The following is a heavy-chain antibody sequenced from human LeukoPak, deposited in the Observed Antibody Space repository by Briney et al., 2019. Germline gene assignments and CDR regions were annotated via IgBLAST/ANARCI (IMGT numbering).Heavy chain of an antibody. J-gene: IGHJ4*02. CDR2: ISSDGGST. CDR3: VRGFAISRFDY. CDR1: GFTFSSYP. Sequence: GGSLRLSCSASGFTFSSYPMHWVRQAPGKRLEYVSGISSDGGSTYYTDSVKGRFTISRDNSKNTLYLQMSSLRAEDTAVYYCVRGFAISRFDYWGQGVLVTVSS. V-gene: IGHV3-64D*09. D-gene: IGHD3-10*01.